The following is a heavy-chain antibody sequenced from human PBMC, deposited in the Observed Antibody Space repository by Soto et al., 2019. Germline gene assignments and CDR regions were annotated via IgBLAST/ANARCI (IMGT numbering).Heavy chain of an antibody. J-gene: IGHJ1*01. CDR2: IIPIFGTA. CDR1: GGTFSRYA. CDR3: AVGYGSSRYAGDS. V-gene: IGHV1-69*13. Sequence: SVKVSCKASGGTFSRYAIRWVGQAPGQGLEWMGGIIPIFGTANYAQKFQGRVTITADESTSTAYMELSSLRSEDTAVYYCAVGYGSSRYAGDSWGQGTLVTVSS. D-gene: IGHD6-13*01.